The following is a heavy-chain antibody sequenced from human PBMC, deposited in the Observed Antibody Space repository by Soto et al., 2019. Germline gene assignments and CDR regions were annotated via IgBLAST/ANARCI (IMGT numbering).Heavy chain of an antibody. D-gene: IGHD5-18*01. CDR1: GFPFNNAG. CDR2: IKSKTDGGTT. CDR3: TTERTYTPMVFDC. Sequence: GGSLTLSCTASGFPFNNAGMSWVRQAPGKGLEWVGRIKSKTDGGTTDYAAPVKGRFTISSDDKKNTMYLQINNLNNDGTVIYYCTTERTYTPMVFDCWGQGTLVTVSS. V-gene: IGHV3-15*01. J-gene: IGHJ4*02.